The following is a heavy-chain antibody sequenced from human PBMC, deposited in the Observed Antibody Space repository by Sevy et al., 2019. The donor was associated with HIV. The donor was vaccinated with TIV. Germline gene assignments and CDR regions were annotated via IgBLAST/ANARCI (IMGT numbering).Heavy chain of an antibody. CDR1: GFSFSDYG. J-gene: IGHJ3*02. CDR3: AKAFHNRLLGTRGDDFPM. Sequence: GGYLRLSCAASGFSFSDYGMHWVRQAPGKGLEWVALISHDGTYKYYGDSVKGRFTISRDNSKSTLYLQMNSLGPEDAAVYYCAKAFHNRLLGTRGDDFPMWGQGTVVNVSS. CDR2: ISHDGTYK. V-gene: IGHV3-30*18. D-gene: IGHD2-21*02.